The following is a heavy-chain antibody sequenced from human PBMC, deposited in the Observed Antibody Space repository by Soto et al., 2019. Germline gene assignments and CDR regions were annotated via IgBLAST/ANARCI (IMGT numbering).Heavy chain of an antibody. J-gene: IGHJ4*02. CDR1: GGSFSGYY. CDR2: INHSGST. Sequence: SETLSLTCAVYGGSFSGYYWSWIRQPPGKGLEWIGEINHSGSTNYNPSLKSRVTISVDTSKNQFSLKLSSVTAADTAVYYCSRAADRHTMVGGDDYWGQGTLVTVSS. V-gene: IGHV4-34*01. D-gene: IGHD3-10*01. CDR3: SRAADRHTMVGGDDY.